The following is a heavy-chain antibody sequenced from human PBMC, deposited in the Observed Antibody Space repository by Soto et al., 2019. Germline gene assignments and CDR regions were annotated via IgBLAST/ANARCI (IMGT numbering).Heavy chain of an antibody. V-gene: IGHV1-69*01. CDR3: ARGGDGYNYCFVY. Sequence: QVQLVQSGAEVKKPGSSVKVSCKASGGSFTRHAISWVRQAPGLGLEWMGGIVPIIGVSNYAKNFQHRFTIIADETTSTAYMGLTSLKSEDTAIYYWARGGDGYNYCFVYWGQGTLVTVSS. J-gene: IGHJ4*02. D-gene: IGHD5-12*01. CDR1: GGSFTRHA. CDR2: IVPIIGVS.